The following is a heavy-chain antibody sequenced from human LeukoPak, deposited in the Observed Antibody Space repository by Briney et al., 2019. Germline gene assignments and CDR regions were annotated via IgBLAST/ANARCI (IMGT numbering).Heavy chain of an antibody. V-gene: IGHV1-46*01. CDR1: GYTFTSYY. J-gene: IGHJ4*02. CDR2: INPSGGST. Sequence: ASVKVSCKASGYTFTSYYMHWVRQAPGQGLEWMGIINPSGGSTSYARKFQGRVTMTRDTSTSTVYMELSSLRSEDTAVYYCALAARSKPFDYWGQGTLVAVSS. D-gene: IGHD6-6*01. CDR3: ALAARSKPFDY.